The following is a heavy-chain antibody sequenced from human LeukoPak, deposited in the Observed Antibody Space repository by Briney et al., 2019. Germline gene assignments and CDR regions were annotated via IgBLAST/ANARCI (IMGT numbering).Heavy chain of an antibody. CDR1: GYSISSGYY. D-gene: IGHD3-9*01. CDR2: IYHSGST. Sequence: TSETLSLTCTVSGYSISSGYYWGWIRQPPGKGLEWIGSIYHSGSTYYNPSLKSRVTISVDTSKNQFSLKLSSVTAADTAVYYCARQDYDILTRGYYFDYWGQGTLVTVSS. J-gene: IGHJ4*02. V-gene: IGHV4-38-2*02. CDR3: ARQDYDILTRGYYFDY.